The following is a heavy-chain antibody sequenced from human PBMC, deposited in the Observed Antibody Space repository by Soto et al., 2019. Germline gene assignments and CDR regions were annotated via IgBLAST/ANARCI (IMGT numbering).Heavy chain of an antibody. CDR3: AKDKGSWSEEHYYYYYGMDV. CDR1: GGTFSSYA. Sequence: GASVKVSCKASGGTFSSYAISWVRQAPGQGLEWMGGIIPIFGTANYAQKFQGRVTITADESTSTAYMELSSLRAEDTAVYYCAKDKGSWSEEHYYYYYGMDVWGQGTTVTVSS. J-gene: IGHJ6*02. D-gene: IGHD3-10*01. V-gene: IGHV1-69*13. CDR2: IIPIFGTA.